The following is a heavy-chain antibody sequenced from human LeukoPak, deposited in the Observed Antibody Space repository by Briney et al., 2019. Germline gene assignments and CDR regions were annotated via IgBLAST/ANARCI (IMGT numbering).Heavy chain of an antibody. V-gene: IGHV4-59*01. CDR2: MYYSGST. Sequence: SETLSLTCTVSGGSISSYCWTWIRQPPGKGLEWIAYMYYSGSTNYNPSLKSRVTISVDTSKNQFSLKLSSVTAAHTAVYYCARDRDVRGFFDKWGQGTLVTVSS. CDR3: ARDRDVRGFFDK. CDR1: GGSISSYC. J-gene: IGHJ4*02. D-gene: IGHD3-10*01.